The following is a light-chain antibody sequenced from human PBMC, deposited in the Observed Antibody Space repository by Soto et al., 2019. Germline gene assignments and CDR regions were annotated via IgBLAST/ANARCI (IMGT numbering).Light chain of an antibody. CDR1: SSNVGTYDL. V-gene: IGLV2-23*01. CDR3: CSFAVGAALV. J-gene: IGLJ2*01. Sequence: QSALTQPASVSASPGQSITISCTGTSSNVGTYDLVSWYQHHPDKAPKLIIYEGTKRPSGISSRSSGSKSGNTASLTISGLQAEDDADYNCCSFAVGAALVFGGVTKLTVL. CDR2: EGT.